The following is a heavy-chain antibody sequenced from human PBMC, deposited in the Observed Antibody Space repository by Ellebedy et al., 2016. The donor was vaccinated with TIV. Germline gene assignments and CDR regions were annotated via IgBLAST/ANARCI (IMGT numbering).Heavy chain of an antibody. D-gene: IGHD3-3*01. CDR2: IYYSGST. CDR3: ARDDYDFWSGYWGY. CDR1: GFTFSDYY. J-gene: IGHJ4*02. Sequence: GSLRLSCAASGFTFSDYYMSWIRQPPGRGLECIGYIYYSGSTYYNPSLKSRVTISVDTSKNQFSLKLSSVTAADTAVYYCARDDYDFWSGYWGYWGQGTLVTVSS. V-gene: IGHV4-59*12.